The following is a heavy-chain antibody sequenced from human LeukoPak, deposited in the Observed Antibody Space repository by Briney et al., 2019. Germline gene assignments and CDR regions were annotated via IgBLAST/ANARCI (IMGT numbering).Heavy chain of an antibody. D-gene: IGHD3-10*01. V-gene: IGHV3-21*01. CDR3: ATPGKGSTSTFDY. CDR2: ISSSSSYI. Sequence: PGGSLRLSCAASGFTLSSYSMNCVRQAPGKGLEWVSSISSSSSYIYYADSVKGRFTISRDNAKNSLYLQMNSLKAEDTAVYYCATPGKGSTSTFDYWGQGTLVTVSS. CDR1: GFTLSSYS. J-gene: IGHJ4*02.